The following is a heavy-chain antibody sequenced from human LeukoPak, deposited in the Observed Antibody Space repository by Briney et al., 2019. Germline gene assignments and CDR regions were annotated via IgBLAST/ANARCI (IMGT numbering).Heavy chain of an antibody. CDR3: ARTGYGDYVFAFDI. CDR1: GFTVSSNY. V-gene: IGHV3-66*01. CDR2: IYSGGST. J-gene: IGHJ3*02. D-gene: IGHD4-17*01. Sequence: GGSLRLSCAASGFTVSSNYMSWVRQAPGKGLEWVSVIYSGGSTYYADSVKGRFTISRDNSKNTLYLQMNSLRAEDTAVYYCARTGYGDYVFAFDIWGQGTMVTVSS.